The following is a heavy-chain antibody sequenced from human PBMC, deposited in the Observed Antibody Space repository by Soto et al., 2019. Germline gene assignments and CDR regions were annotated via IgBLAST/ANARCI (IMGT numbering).Heavy chain of an antibody. CDR3: AKDRDIEAISFNS. CDR2: ISGSGGHT. D-gene: IGHD5-12*01. J-gene: IGHJ4*02. V-gene: IGHV3-23*01. CDR1: GFTFSSYA. Sequence: EVQLLESGGGLVQPGGSLRLSCAASGFTFSSYAMSWVRQAPGKGLEWVSAISGSGGHTYYADSVKGRFTISRDTSKNTLDLHMNSLRAEDTAVNYSAKDRDIEAISFNSWSQGRLVNVSS.